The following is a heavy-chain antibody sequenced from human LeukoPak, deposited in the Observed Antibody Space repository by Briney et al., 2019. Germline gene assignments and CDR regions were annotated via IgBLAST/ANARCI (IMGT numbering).Heavy chain of an antibody. CDR1: GFTFSSYS. V-gene: IGHV3-23*01. J-gene: IGHJ4*02. CDR2: VGGTDGRT. Sequence: GGSLRLSCAASGFTFSSYSMNWVRQAPGKGLEWVSAVGGTDGRTYYAAFVKGRFTIYRDNSKNTLYLQMNSLRADDTAVYYCAKDGSYYFDYWGQGTLVTVSS. CDR3: AKDGSYYFDY.